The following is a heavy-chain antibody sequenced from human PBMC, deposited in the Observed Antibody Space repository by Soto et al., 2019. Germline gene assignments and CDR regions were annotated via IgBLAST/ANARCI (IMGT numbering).Heavy chain of an antibody. CDR3: ARLYDFWSGPRAPDYYFDY. V-gene: IGHV1-3*01. CDR2: INAGNGNT. Sequence: GASVKVSCKASGYTFTSYAMHWVRQAPGQRLEWMGWINAGNGNTKYSQKFQGRVTITRDTSASTAYMELSSLRSEDTAVYYCARLYDFWSGPRAPDYYFDYPGQGTLVTVSS. CDR1: GYTFTSYA. D-gene: IGHD3-3*01. J-gene: IGHJ4*02.